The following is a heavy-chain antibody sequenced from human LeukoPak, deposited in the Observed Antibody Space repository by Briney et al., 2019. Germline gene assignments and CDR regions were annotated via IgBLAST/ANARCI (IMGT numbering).Heavy chain of an antibody. Sequence: PGGSLRLSCAASGFTFSSYAMHWVRQAPGKGLEWVAVISYDGSNKYYADSVKGRFTISRDNSKNTLYLQMNSLRAEDTAVYYCAGYCSSTSCHPDPKTRHIDYWGQGTLVTVSS. J-gene: IGHJ4*02. CDR2: ISYDGSNK. CDR1: GFTFSSYA. D-gene: IGHD2-2*01. V-gene: IGHV3-30*04. CDR3: AGYCSSTSCHPDPKTRHIDY.